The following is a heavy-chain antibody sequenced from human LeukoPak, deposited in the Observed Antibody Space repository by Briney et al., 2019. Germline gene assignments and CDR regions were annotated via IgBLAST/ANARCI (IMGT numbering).Heavy chain of an antibody. CDR1: GGSISSYY. CDR2: IYYSGST. V-gene: IGHV4-59*08. J-gene: IGHJ6*02. Sequence: PSETLSLTCTVSGGSISSYYWSWIRQPPGKGLEWIGYIYYSGSTNYNPSLKSRVTISVDTSKNQFSLKLSSVTAADTAVYYCARGPGSSGWTYYYYGMDVWGQGTTVTVSS. CDR3: ARGPGSSGWTYYYYGMDV. D-gene: IGHD6-19*01.